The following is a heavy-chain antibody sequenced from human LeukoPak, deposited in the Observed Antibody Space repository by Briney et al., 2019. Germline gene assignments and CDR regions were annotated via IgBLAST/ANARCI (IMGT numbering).Heavy chain of an antibody. CDR2: IYPGDSDT. CDR1: GYSFTSYW. CDR3: ARHQCSGGSCYPTEDY. V-gene: IGHV5-51*01. D-gene: IGHD2-15*01. Sequence: GESLKISCKGSGYSFTSYWIGWVRQMPGKGLEWMGIIYPGDSDTRYSPSFQGHVTISADKSISTAYLQWSSLKASDTAMYYCARHQCSGGSCYPTEDYWGQGTLVTVSS. J-gene: IGHJ4*02.